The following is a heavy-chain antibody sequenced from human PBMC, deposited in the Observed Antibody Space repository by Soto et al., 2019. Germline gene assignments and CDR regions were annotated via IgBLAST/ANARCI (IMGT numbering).Heavy chain of an antibody. CDR2: INHSGST. V-gene: IGHV4-34*01. CDR3: ARGGQIWFGELLRYFDY. Sequence: ASETLSLTCAVYGGSFSGYYWSWIRQPPGKGLEWIGEINHSGSTNYNPSLKSRVTISVDTSKNQFSLKLSSVTAADTAVYYCARGGQIWFGELLRYFDYWGQGTLVTVSS. D-gene: IGHD3-10*01. CDR1: GGSFSGYY. J-gene: IGHJ4*02.